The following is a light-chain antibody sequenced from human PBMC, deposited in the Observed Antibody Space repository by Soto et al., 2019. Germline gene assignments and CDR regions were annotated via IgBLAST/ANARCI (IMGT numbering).Light chain of an antibody. J-gene: IGLJ2*01. CDR1: SSDVGGYNF. Sequence: QSALTQPASVSGSPGQSITISCTGTSSDVGGYNFVSWYQRHPGKAPKLMIYEVDNRPSGVSNRFSGSKSGNTASLTISGLQAEDEADYYCSSYTISSTVVFGGGTKVTVL. CDR2: EVD. CDR3: SSYTISSTVV. V-gene: IGLV2-14*01.